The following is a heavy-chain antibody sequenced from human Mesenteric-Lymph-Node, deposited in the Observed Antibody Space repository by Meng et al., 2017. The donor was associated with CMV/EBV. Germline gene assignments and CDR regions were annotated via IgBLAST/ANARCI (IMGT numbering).Heavy chain of an antibody. CDR2: VHHSGTT. J-gene: IGHJ4*02. D-gene: IGHD3-22*01. CDR1: GDSISNSTYY. V-gene: IGHV4-39*01. Sequence: LQLQGSGPGLVKPSEPLSLSCIVSGDSISNSTYYWTWIRQPPGKGLEWIGSVHHSGTTYYNPSLKGRLTISVDTSANLFSLRLTTVTAADTATYYCARRGNYDSDYSEYWGQGTLVTVPS. CDR3: ARRGNYDSDYSEY.